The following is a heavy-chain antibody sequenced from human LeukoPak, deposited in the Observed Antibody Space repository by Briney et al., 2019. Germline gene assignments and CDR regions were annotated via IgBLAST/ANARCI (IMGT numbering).Heavy chain of an antibody. CDR2: IYSSGST. CDR1: GGSISSDY. D-gene: IGHD3-22*01. J-gene: IGHJ5*02. Sequence: SETLSLTCTVSGGSISSDYWSWFRQPAGKGLEWIGRIYSSGSTNYNPSLKSRVTISVDTSKNQFSLKLSSVTAADTAVYYCARFCNYYDSSGYYYGFDPWGQGTLVTVSS. CDR3: ARFCNYYDSSGYYYGFDP. V-gene: IGHV4-4*07.